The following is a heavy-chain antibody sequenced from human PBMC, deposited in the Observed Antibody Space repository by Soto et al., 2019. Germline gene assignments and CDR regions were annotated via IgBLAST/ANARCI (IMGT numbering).Heavy chain of an antibody. CDR2: IYWDDDK. J-gene: IGHJ4*02. D-gene: IGHD6-13*01. CDR3: AHRLGAATGTPFDY. Sequence: QITLKESGPTLVKPTQTLTLTCTFSGFSLSTSGVSVGWIRQPPGKALEWLALIYWDDDKRYSPSLKSRLTITKDTSKHQVVLTMTNMTPVDTATYYCAHRLGAATGTPFDYWGQGTLVTVSS. V-gene: IGHV2-5*02. CDR1: GFSLSTSGVS.